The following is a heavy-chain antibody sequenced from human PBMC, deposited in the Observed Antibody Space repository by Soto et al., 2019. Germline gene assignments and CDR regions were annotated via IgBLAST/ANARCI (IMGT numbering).Heavy chain of an antibody. CDR3: ARPFDRVRGISRQYYFDS. CDR1: GYTFTNYW. Sequence: GESLKISCKASGYTFTNYWIAWVRQMPGKGLEWMGIIYPGDSDARYTPSFQGHVTISADKSINTAYLQWSGLKASDTAMYYCARPFDRVRGISRQYYFDSWGQRTLVTVSS. J-gene: IGHJ4*02. D-gene: IGHD3-10*01. CDR2: IYPGDSDA. V-gene: IGHV5-51*01.